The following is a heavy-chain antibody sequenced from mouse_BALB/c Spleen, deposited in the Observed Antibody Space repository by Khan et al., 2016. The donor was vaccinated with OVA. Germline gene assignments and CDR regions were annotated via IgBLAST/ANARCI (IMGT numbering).Heavy chain of an antibody. Sequence: EVQLQESGPGLVKPSQSLSLTCTVTGYSITSDYAWNWIRQFPGNKLEWMGYISYSGSTSYNPSLKSRISITRDTSKNQFFLQLHSVTTEDTATYYCAIRRVYYGSSYGSYFDVWGAGTTVTVSS. D-gene: IGHD1-1*01. CDR3: AIRRVYYGSSYGSYFDV. CDR1: GYSITSDYA. V-gene: IGHV3-2*02. CDR2: ISYSGST. J-gene: IGHJ1*01.